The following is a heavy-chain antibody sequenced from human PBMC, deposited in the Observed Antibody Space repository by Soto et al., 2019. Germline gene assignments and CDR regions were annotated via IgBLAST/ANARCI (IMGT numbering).Heavy chain of an antibody. J-gene: IGHJ5*02. D-gene: IGHD3-22*01. CDR1: GGTFSSYA. CDR3: ASGITMIVDYGFVP. Sequence: QVQLVQSGAEVKKPGSSVRVFCKASGGTFSSYAISWVRQAPGQGLEWMGGIIPIFGTANYAQKFQGRVTITADETTSTAYMELSSLRSEDTAVYYCASGITMIVDYGFVPWGQGTLVTVSS. CDR2: IIPIFGTA. V-gene: IGHV1-69*01.